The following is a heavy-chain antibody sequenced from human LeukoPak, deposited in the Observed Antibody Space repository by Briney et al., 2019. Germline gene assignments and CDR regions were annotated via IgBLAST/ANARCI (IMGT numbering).Heavy chain of an antibody. Sequence: PGGSLRLSCAASGFTFSSYSMNWVRQAPGKGLEWVSAISGSGGSTYYADSVKGRFTISRDNSKNTLYLQMNSLRAEDTAVYYCAKAVLPYSNYWRYWGQGTLVTVSS. V-gene: IGHV3-23*01. J-gene: IGHJ4*02. CDR2: ISGSGGST. CDR1: GFTFSSYS. D-gene: IGHD4-11*01. CDR3: AKAVLPYSNYWRY.